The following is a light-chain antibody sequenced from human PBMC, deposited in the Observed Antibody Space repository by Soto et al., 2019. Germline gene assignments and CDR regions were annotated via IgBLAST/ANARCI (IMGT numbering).Light chain of an antibody. CDR3: QQYNNWPRT. CDR1: QSIGSD. Sequence: EIVLTQSPVTLSVSPGERATLSCRASQSIGSDLAWYQHNPGQAPRLLIYAASTRATGIPARFSGSGSGTAFSLTISSLRSEDFAVYYCQQYNNWPRTFGQGTKVEIK. V-gene: IGKV3-15*01. CDR2: AAS. J-gene: IGKJ1*01.